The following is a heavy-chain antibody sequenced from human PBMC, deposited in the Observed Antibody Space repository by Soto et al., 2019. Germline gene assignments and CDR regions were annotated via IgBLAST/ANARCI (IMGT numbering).Heavy chain of an antibody. Sequence: NPSETLSLTCTVSGGSISSGDYYWGWIRQPPGKGLEWIGYIYYSGSTYYNPSLKSRVTISVDTSKNQFSLKLSSVTAADTAVYYCAREERAPIVATIHYYYYGMDVWGQGTTVTVSS. J-gene: IGHJ6*02. CDR2: IYYSGST. CDR1: GGSISSGDYY. CDR3: AREERAPIVATIHYYYYGMDV. V-gene: IGHV4-30-4*01. D-gene: IGHD5-12*01.